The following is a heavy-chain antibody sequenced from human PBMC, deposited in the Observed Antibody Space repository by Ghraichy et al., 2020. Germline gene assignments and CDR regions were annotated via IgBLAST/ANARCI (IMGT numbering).Heavy chain of an antibody. V-gene: IGHV3-23*01. Sequence: SCTASGFTFSSYAMSWVRQAPGKGLEWVSIIGGSGDSTIYADSVKGRFTISRDNSKNMLYLQMNSLGAEDTAVYYCAKGLGPYCGDDCYSRILDYWGQGTLVTVSS. D-gene: IGHD2-21*02. CDR3: AKGLGPYCGDDCYSRILDY. CDR1: GFTFSSYA. CDR2: IGGSGDST. J-gene: IGHJ4*02.